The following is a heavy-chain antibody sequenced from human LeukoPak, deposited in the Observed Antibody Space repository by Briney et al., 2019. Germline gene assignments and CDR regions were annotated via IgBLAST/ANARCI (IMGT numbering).Heavy chain of an antibody. CDR1: GGTFSSYT. D-gene: IGHD3-3*01. CDR3: ARDPPAYYDFWSGYRRSPDAFDI. J-gene: IGHJ3*02. CDR2: IIPILGIA. Sequence: SVKVSCKASGGTFSSYTISRVRQSPGQGLEWMGRIIPILGIANYAQKFQGRVTITADKSTSTAYMELSSLRSEDTAVYYCARDPPAYYDFWSGYRRSPDAFDIWGQGTMVTVSS. V-gene: IGHV1-69*04.